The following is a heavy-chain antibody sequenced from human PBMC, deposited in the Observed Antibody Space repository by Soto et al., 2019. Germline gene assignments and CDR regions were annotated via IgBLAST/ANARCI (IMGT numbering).Heavy chain of an antibody. Sequence: GSLRLSCAASGXPFTGYAMGWVRQAPGKGLEWVSAISGHGDATFYADSVKGRFTISRDNSKNTLYLHMNSLRAEDKALYYCANSRVSMVRGLIIIPNYWGQGTLVTV. J-gene: IGHJ4*02. D-gene: IGHD3-10*01. V-gene: IGHV3-23*01. CDR2: ISGHGDAT. CDR3: ANSRVSMVRGLIIIPNY. CDR1: GXPFTGYA.